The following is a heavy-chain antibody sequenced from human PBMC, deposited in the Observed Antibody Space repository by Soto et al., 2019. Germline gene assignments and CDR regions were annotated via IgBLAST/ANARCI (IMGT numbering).Heavy chain of an antibody. Sequence: EVQLLESGGGLVQPGGCLRLSCAASGFTFSSYAMSWVRQARGKGLEWVSAISGSGGSTYYADSVKGRFTISRDNSKNTLYLQMNSLRAEDTAVYYCAKEPQDILVVSAAGVYFDYWGQGTLVTVSS. CDR2: ISGSGGST. V-gene: IGHV3-23*01. J-gene: IGHJ4*02. CDR1: GFTFSSYA. CDR3: AKEPQDILVVSAAGVYFDY. D-gene: IGHD2-2*01.